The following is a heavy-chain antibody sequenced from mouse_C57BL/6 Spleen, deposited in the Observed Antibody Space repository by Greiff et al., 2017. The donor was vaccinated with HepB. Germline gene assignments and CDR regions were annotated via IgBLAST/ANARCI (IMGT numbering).Heavy chain of an antibody. J-gene: IGHJ4*01. V-gene: IGHV1-54*01. CDR2: INPGSGGT. D-gene: IGHD2-4*01. CDR1: GYAFTNYL. Sequence: QVQLQQSGAELVRPGTSVKVSCKASGYAFTNYLIEWVKQRPGQGLEWIGVINPGSGGTNYNEKFKGKATLTADKSSSTAYMQLSSLTSEDSAVYFCARSDYYDYDGAMDYWGQGTSVTVSS. CDR3: ARSDYYDYDGAMDY.